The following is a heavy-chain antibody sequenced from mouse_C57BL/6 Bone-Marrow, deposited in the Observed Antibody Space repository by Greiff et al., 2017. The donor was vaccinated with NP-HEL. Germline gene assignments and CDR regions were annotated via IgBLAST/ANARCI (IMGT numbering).Heavy chain of an antibody. D-gene: IGHD1-1*01. CDR2: IRSKSNNYAT. Sequence: EEQGVESGGGLVQPKGSLKLSCAASGFSFNTYAMNWVRQAPGKGSEWVARIRSKSNNYATYYADSVKDRFTISRDDSESMLYLQMNNLKTEDTAMYYCVRHGYYGSSYGFAYWGQGTLVTVSA. V-gene: IGHV10-1*01. J-gene: IGHJ3*01. CDR1: GFSFNTYA. CDR3: VRHGYYGSSYGFAY.